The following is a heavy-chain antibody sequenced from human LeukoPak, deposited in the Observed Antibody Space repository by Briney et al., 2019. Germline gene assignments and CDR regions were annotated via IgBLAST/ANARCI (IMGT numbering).Heavy chain of an antibody. Sequence: GASVKVSCKASGYTFTDYYMHWVRQAPGQGLEWMGRINPNTGGTNSTQKFQGRVTMTRDTSISTAYMELSRLRSDDTAVYYCARDLLGGASSSDYWGQGPLVTVSS. CDR3: ARDLLGGASSSDY. CDR2: INPNTGGT. V-gene: IGHV1-2*06. J-gene: IGHJ4*02. CDR1: GYTFTDYY. D-gene: IGHD6-6*01.